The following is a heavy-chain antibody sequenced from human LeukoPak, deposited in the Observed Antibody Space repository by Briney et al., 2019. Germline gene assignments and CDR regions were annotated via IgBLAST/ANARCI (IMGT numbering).Heavy chain of an antibody. D-gene: IGHD1-26*01. CDR1: GFTFSSYA. CDR3: ARDDSGSYEQGWFDP. V-gene: IGHV3-20*04. J-gene: IGHJ5*02. CDR2: ISWNSGSI. Sequence: PGGSLRLSCAASGFTFSSYAMSWVRQVPGKGLEWVSGISWNSGSIGYADSVKGRFTIPRDNAKNSLYLQMNSLRAEDTAVYYCARDDSGSYEQGWFDPWGQGTLVTVSS.